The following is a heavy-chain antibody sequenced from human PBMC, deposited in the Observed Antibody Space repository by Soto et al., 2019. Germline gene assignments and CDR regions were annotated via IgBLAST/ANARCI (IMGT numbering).Heavy chain of an antibody. D-gene: IGHD3-16*01. CDR2: VSGGGIT. V-gene: IGHV3-23*01. Sequence: EVQLLESGGGLVQPGGSLRLSCSASGFTFSSHDMLWVRQAPGTGLEWVSGVSGGGITSYADSEKGRFTISRDKSRNTLSLQMSSLRVEDTAVYYCVKGLGGDYWGQGTLVTVSS. CDR3: VKGLGGDY. CDR1: GFTFSSHD. J-gene: IGHJ4*02.